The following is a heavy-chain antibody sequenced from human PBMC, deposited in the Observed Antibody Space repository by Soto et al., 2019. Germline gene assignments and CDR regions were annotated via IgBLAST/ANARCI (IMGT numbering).Heavy chain of an antibody. D-gene: IGHD6-25*01. Sequence: EVQLVESGGGLVKPGGSLRLSCAASGFTFSRYGMNWVRQAPGKGLELVSSINGLSSYIYYADSVKGRFTVSRDNAKNSLYVQMNSLRAEDTAVYYCARDPQQRLADSYYYGMDVWGQGTTVIVSS. V-gene: IGHV3-21*02. J-gene: IGHJ6*02. CDR3: ARDPQQRLADSYYYGMDV. CDR2: INGLSSYI. CDR1: GFTFSRYG.